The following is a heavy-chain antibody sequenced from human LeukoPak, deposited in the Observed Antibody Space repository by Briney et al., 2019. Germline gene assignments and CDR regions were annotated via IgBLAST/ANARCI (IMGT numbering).Heavy chain of an antibody. J-gene: IGHJ3*02. V-gene: IGHV3-30*18. D-gene: IGHD3-22*01. CDR1: GFNFMSYG. Sequence: PGTSLRLSCAASGFNFMSYGMHWVRQAPGKGLEWVTFISYDGSKKNYAESVKGRFTISRDNSETTLFLRMSSLRAEDTAVYYCAKLAYDASGSSRPSFDIWGQGTMVTVSS. CDR2: ISYDGSKK. CDR3: AKLAYDASGSSRPSFDI.